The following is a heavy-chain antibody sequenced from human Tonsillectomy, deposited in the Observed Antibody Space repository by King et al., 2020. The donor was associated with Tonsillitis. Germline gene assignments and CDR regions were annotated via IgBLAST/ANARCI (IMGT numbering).Heavy chain of an antibody. CDR2: IYYSGST. Sequence: LQLQESGPGLVKPSETLSLTCTVSGGSINSSSYYWGWIRQPPGKGLEWIGSIYYSGSTYYNPSLKSRVTISVDTSKSQFSLKLSSVTAADTAVYYCAGQGGSSLALDFCYWGPGTLGTLPS. J-gene: IGHJ4*02. V-gene: IGHV4-39*01. D-gene: IGHD3-16*01. CDR1: GGSINSSSYY. CDR3: AGQGGSSLALDFCY.